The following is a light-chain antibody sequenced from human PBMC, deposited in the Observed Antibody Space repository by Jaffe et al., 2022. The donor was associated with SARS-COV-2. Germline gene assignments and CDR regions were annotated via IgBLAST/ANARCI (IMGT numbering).Light chain of an antibody. CDR2: EVS. CDR1: SSDVGGYNY. J-gene: IGLJ3*02. Sequence: QSALTQPPSASGSPGQSVTISCTGTSSDVGGYNYVSWYQQHPGKAPKLMIYEVSKRPSGVPDRFSGSKSGNTASLTVSGLQAEDEADYYCSSYAGSHNFRVFGGGTKLTVL. V-gene: IGLV2-8*01. CDR3: SSYAGSHNFRV.